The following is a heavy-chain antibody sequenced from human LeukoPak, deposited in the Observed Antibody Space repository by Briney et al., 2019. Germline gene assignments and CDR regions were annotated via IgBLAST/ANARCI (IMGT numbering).Heavy chain of an antibody. Sequence: GGSLRLSCAASGFSFSSYEVNWVRQAPGKGLEWISYISGSGSTIYYADSVRGRFTISRDNAKNSLYLQMNSLRAEDTAVYYCARDPDPLGAYFDYWGQGTLVTVSS. J-gene: IGHJ4*02. CDR2: ISGSGSTI. V-gene: IGHV3-48*03. CDR1: GFSFSSYE. D-gene: IGHD1-14*01. CDR3: ARDPDPLGAYFDY.